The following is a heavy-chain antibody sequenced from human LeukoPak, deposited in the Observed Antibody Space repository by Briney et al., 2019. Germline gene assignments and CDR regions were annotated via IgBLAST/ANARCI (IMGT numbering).Heavy chain of an antibody. D-gene: IGHD6-19*01. CDR2: INHSGST. CDR1: GGSFSGYY. Sequence: SETLSLTCAVYGGSFSGYYWSWIRQPPGKGLEWIGEINHSGSTNYNPSPKSRVTISVDTSKNQFSLKLSSVTAADTAVYYCARGEQQWLDLPICSYWGQGTLVTVSS. V-gene: IGHV4-34*01. CDR3: ARGEQQWLDLPICSY. J-gene: IGHJ4*02.